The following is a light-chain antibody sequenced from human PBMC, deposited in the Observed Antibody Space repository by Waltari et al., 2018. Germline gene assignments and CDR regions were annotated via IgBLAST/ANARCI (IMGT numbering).Light chain of an antibody. CDR3: QSADSRGTVV. V-gene: IGLV3-25*03. CDR1: ALPTQH. CDR2: KDT. J-gene: IGLJ2*01. Sequence: SYELTQPPSVSVSPGQTARITCSGDALPTQHAYWYQKKPGQAPVLVIYKDTERPSGIPERFSGSRSGTTVTLTISGVQTEDEADYYCQSADSRGTVVFGGGTELTVL.